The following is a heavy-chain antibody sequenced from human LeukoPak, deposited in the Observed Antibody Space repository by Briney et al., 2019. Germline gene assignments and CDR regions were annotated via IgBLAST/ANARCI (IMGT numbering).Heavy chain of an antibody. Sequence: GRSLRLSCAASGFNFANYNMNWVRQAPGKGLEWVSSIHSSSGSIYYADSLKGRFTISRDNAKNSLYLQMNSLRAEDTAVYYCARDLAWDAFDIWGQGTMVTVSS. V-gene: IGHV3-21*01. CDR3: ARDLAWDAFDI. J-gene: IGHJ3*02. CDR1: GFNFANYN. CDR2: IHSSSGSI.